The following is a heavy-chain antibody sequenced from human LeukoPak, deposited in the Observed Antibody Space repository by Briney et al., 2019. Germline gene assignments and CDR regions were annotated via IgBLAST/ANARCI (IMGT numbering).Heavy chain of an antibody. CDR3: ARDTAMVSLDP. V-gene: IGHV4-59*01. CDR2: IYYSGGT. CDR1: GGSISSYY. J-gene: IGHJ5*02. Sequence: SETLSLTCTVSGGSISSYYWSWIRQPPGKGLEWIGYIYYSGGTNYNPSLKSRVTISVDTSKNQFSLKLSSATAADTAVYYCARDTAMVSLDPWGQGTLVTVSS. D-gene: IGHD5-18*01.